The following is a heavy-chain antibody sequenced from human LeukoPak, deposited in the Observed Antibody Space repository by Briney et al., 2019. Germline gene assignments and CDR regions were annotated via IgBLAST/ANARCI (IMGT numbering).Heavy chain of an antibody. V-gene: IGHV3-21*01. CDR3: ARGTTYNHDRSGRYGMDV. CDR2: IGISPGFM. D-gene: IGHD3-22*01. CDR1: GFTFSSFA. Sequence: GGSLRLSCTASGFTFSSFAMNWVRQAPGKGLEWVSSIGISPGFMYYADSVKGRFTISRDNAKNSLYLQMNSLRAEDTAMYYCARGTTYNHDRSGRYGMDVWGQGTTVTVSS. J-gene: IGHJ6*02.